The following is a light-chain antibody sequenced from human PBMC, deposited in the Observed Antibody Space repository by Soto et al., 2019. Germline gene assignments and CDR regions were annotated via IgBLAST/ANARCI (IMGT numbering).Light chain of an antibody. CDR3: QQYGSSRWT. Sequence: EIVFTQSPGTLSLSPGERATLSCRASQSVGSNYLAWYQQNPGQAPRLLIYGASSRATGIPDRFSGSGSGTDFTLTISRLEPEDFAVYYCQQYGSSRWTFGQGTKVDIK. CDR2: GAS. CDR1: QSVGSNY. V-gene: IGKV3-20*01. J-gene: IGKJ1*01.